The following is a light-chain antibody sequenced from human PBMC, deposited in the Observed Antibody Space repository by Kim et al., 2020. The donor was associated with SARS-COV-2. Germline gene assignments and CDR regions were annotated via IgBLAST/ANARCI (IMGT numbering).Light chain of an antibody. V-gene: IGLV2-8*01. J-gene: IGLJ2*01. CDR3: SSYAGNNNLL. CDR1: SSDVGGYNY. CDR2: EVS. Sequence: GQSVTISCTGTSSDVGGYNYVSWYQQHPGKAPKLMIYEVSRRPSGVPDRFSGSKSGNTASLTVSGLQAEDEADYYCSSYAGNNNLLFGGGTQLTVL.